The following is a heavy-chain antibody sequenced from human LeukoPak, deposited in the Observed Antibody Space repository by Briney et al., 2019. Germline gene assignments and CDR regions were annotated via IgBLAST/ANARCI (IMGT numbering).Heavy chain of an antibody. D-gene: IGHD3-10*01. CDR2: IYYSGST. V-gene: IGHV4-38-2*01. Sequence: GTLRLSCAASGFTFSSYGMSWVRQAPGKGLEWIGSIYYSGSTYYNPSLKSRVTISVDTSKNQFSLKLSSVTAADTAVYYCARQTPGFDYWGQGTLVTVSS. CDR1: GFTFSSYG. J-gene: IGHJ4*02. CDR3: ARQTPGFDY.